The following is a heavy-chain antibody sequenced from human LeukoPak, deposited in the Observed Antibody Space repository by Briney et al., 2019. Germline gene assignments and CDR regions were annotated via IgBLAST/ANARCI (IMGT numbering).Heavy chain of an antibody. Sequence: SETLSLTCTVSGDSISTKNYYWTWIRQPPGKGLEWIGTIYYSGTTYYSPSLKSRVTISVGTSRNQFSLRLSSVTAADTAVYYCARRRGTGLYYFDYWGQGALVTVSS. CDR1: GDSISTKNYY. D-gene: IGHD6-19*01. J-gene: IGHJ4*02. CDR2: IYYSGTT. V-gene: IGHV4-39*01. CDR3: ARRRGTGLYYFDY.